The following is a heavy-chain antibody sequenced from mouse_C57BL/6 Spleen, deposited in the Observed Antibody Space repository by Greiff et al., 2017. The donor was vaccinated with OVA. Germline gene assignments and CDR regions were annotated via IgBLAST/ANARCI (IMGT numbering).Heavy chain of an antibody. D-gene: IGHD1-1*01. CDR3: TRTYYYGSSYWYFDV. Sequence: EVQLQESGGGLVQPGGSMKLSCASSGFTFSDAWMDWVRQSPEKGLEWVAEIRNKANNHATYYAESVKGRFTISRDDSKSSVYLQMNSLRAEDTGIYYCTRTYYYGSSYWYFDVWGTGTTVTVSS. CDR1: GFTFSDAW. CDR2: IRNKANNHAT. J-gene: IGHJ1*03. V-gene: IGHV6-6*01.